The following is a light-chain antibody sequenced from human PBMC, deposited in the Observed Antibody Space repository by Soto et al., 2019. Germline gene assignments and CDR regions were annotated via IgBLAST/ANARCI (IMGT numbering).Light chain of an antibody. V-gene: IGKV1-5*03. CDR3: QHYNSYSEA. CDR2: KAS. J-gene: IGKJ1*01. Sequence: DIQMTQSLSTVSGSVGDSVTITCRASQTISSWLAWYQQKPGKAPKLLIDKASTLKSGVPSRFSGSGAGTEFTLTISSLQPADFATYYCQHYNSYSEAVGQRTMV. CDR1: QTISSW.